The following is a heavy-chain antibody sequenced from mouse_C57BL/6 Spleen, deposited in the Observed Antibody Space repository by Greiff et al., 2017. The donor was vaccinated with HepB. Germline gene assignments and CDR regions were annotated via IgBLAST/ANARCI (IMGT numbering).Heavy chain of an antibody. Sequence: VHVKQSVAELVRPGASVKLSCTASGFNIKNTYMHWVKQRPEQGLEWIGRIDPANGNTKYAPKFQGKATITADTSSNTAYLQRSSLTSEDTAIYYCALYYGSSYWFAYWGQGTLVTVSA. CDR3: ALYYGSSYWFAY. CDR2: IDPANGNT. J-gene: IGHJ3*01. V-gene: IGHV14-3*01. CDR1: GFNIKNTY. D-gene: IGHD1-1*01.